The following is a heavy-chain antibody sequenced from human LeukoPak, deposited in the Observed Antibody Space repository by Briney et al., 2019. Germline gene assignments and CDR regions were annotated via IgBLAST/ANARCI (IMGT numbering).Heavy chain of an antibody. CDR2: ISSSSSYI. Sequence: AGGSLRLSCAASGFTFSSYSMNWVRQAPGKGLEWVSSISSSSSYIYYADSVKGRFTISRDNAKNSLYLQMNSLRAEDTAVYYCARVWTYDYIWGSYPMYYFDYWGQGTLVTVSS. CDR3: ARVWTYDYIWGSYPMYYFDY. D-gene: IGHD3-16*02. CDR1: GFTFSSYS. J-gene: IGHJ4*02. V-gene: IGHV3-21*01.